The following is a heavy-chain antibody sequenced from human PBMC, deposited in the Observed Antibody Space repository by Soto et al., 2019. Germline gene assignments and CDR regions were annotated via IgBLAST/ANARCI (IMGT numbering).Heavy chain of an antibody. D-gene: IGHD3-22*01. V-gene: IGHV1-69*12. CDR2: IIPIFGTA. CDR1: GGTFSSYA. Sequence: QVQLVQSGAEVKKPGSSVKVSCKASGGTFSSYAISWVRQAPGQGLEWMGGIIPIFGTANYAQKFQGRVTITADESASTAYMELSSLRSEDTAVYYCAREGGSYYDSSGYFTLWGQGTLVTVSS. J-gene: IGHJ4*02. CDR3: AREGGSYYDSSGYFTL.